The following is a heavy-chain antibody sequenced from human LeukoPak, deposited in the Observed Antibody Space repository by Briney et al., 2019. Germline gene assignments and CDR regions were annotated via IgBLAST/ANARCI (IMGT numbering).Heavy chain of an antibody. CDR2: IYYSGST. CDR1: GGSISSSSYY. V-gene: IGHV4-39*01. Sequence: PSETLSLTCTVSGGSISSSSYYWGWIRQPPGKGLEWIRSIYYSGSTYYNPSLKSRVTISVDTSKNQFSLKLSSVTAADTAVYYCATPGYCSSTSCYRYFQHWGQGTLVTVSS. J-gene: IGHJ1*01. CDR3: ATPGYCSSTSCYRYFQH. D-gene: IGHD2-2*02.